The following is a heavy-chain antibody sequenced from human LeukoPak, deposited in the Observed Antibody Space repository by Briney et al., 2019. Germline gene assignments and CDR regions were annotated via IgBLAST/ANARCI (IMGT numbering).Heavy chain of an antibody. Sequence: ASVKVSCKASGYTFTSYGISWVRQAPGQGLEWMGWISAYNGNTNYAQKLQGRVTMTTGTSTSKAYMELRSLRSDDTAVYYCARDFTYYYDSSGLYYFDYWGQGTLVTVSS. V-gene: IGHV1-18*04. CDR1: GYTFTSYG. J-gene: IGHJ4*02. CDR3: ARDFTYYYDSSGLYYFDY. D-gene: IGHD3-22*01. CDR2: ISAYNGNT.